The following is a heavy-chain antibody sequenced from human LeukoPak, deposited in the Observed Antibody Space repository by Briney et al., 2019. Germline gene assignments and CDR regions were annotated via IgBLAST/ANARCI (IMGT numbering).Heavy chain of an antibody. CDR1: GITLSNYG. V-gene: IGHV3-23*01. CDR3: AKRGVVIRVILVGFHKEAYYFES. Sequence: PGGSLRLSCAVSGITLSNYGMSWVRQAPGKGLEWVAGISGSGGGTKYADSVKGRFTISRDNSKNTMFLQMTSLRADDTAVYFCAKRGVVIRVILVGFHKEAYYFESWGQGALVTVSS. J-gene: IGHJ4*02. D-gene: IGHD3-22*01. CDR2: ISGSGGGT.